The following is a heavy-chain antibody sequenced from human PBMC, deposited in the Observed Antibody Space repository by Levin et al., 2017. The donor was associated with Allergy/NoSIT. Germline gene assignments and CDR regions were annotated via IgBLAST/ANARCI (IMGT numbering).Heavy chain of an antibody. CDR2: IYHSGST. D-gene: IGHD6-13*01. V-gene: IGHV4-30-2*01. CDR3: AGSSSWYSTDPYYFDY. Sequence: SQTLSLTCAVSGGSISSGGYSWSWIRQPPGKGLEWIGYIYHSGSTYYNPSLKSRVTISVDRSKNQFSLKLSSVTAADTAVYYCAGSSSWYSTDPYYFDYWGQGTLVTVSS. CDR1: GGSISSGGYS. J-gene: IGHJ4*02.